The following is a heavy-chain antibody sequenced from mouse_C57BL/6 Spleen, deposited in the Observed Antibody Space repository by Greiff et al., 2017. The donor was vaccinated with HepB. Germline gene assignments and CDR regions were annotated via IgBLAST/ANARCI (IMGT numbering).Heavy chain of an antibody. Sequence: VMLVESGGGLVQPGGSLKLSCAASGFTFSDYGMAWVRQAPRKGPEWVAFISNLAYSIYYADTVTGRFTISRENAKNTLYLEMSSLRSEDTAMYYCARQVYGSSLYYFDYWGQGTTLTVSS. CDR2: ISNLAYSI. J-gene: IGHJ2*01. D-gene: IGHD1-1*01. CDR1: GFTFSDYG. V-gene: IGHV5-15*01. CDR3: ARQVYGSSLYYFDY.